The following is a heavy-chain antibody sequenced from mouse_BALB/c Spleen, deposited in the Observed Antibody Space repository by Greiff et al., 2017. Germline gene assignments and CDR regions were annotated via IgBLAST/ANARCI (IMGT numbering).Heavy chain of an antibody. J-gene: IGHJ4*01. D-gene: IGHD2-1*01. CDR3: ARNGNYGYYAMDY. CDR2: IYPYNGGT. Sequence: SGPELVKPGASVKISCKASGYTFTDYNMHWVKQSHGKSLEWIGYIYPYNGGTGYNQKFKSKATLTVDNSSSTAYMELRSLTSEDSAVYYCARNGNYGYYAMDYWGQGTSVTVSS. CDR1: GYTFTDYN. V-gene: IGHV1S29*02.